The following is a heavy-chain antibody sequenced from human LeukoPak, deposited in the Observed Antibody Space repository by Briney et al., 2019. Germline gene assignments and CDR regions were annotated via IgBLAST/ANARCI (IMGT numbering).Heavy chain of an antibody. CDR3: ASTLTYYYGSGSYYIDC. V-gene: IGHV4-39*01. CDR1: GASIKSSSYY. Sequence: SETLSLTCTVSGASIKSSSYYWGWIRQPPGRGLEWIGSIFYSGSTYYNPSIKSRVTISVDTSKNQFSLKLRSVTAADTAVYYCASTLTYYYGSGSYYIDCWGQGTLVTVSS. CDR2: IFYSGST. D-gene: IGHD3-10*01. J-gene: IGHJ4*02.